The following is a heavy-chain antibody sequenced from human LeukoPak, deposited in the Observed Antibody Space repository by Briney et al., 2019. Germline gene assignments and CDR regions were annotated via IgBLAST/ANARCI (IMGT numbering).Heavy chain of an antibody. CDR3: AKDPRDDSSGYYYFGYFDY. Sequence: GGSLRLSCAASGFTFSSYAMSWVRQAPGKGLEWVSTISGGGGSTYYADSVKGRFTISRDNSKNTLYLQMNSLRAEDTAVYYCAKDPRDDSSGYYYFGYFDYWGQGTLVTVSS. CDR2: ISGGGGST. CDR1: GFTFSSYA. V-gene: IGHV3-23*01. D-gene: IGHD3-22*01. J-gene: IGHJ4*02.